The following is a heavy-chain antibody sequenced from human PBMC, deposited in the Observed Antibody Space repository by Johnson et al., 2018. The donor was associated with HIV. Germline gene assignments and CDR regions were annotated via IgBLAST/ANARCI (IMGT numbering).Heavy chain of an antibody. D-gene: IGHD2-21*01. J-gene: IGHJ3*02. CDR1: GFTFSSYD. Sequence: VQLVESGGGLVQPGGSLRLSCAASGFTFSSYDMHWVRQATGKGLEWISAIGTAGDTYYPGSVKGRFTISRENAKNSLYLQMNSLRAGDTAVYYFARRADCFEILGQGEMVTVSS. CDR2: IGTAGDT. V-gene: IGHV3-13*01. CDR3: ARRADCFEI.